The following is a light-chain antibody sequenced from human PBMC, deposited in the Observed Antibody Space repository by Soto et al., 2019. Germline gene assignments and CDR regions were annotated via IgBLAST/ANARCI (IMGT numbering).Light chain of an antibody. Sequence: EIVLTQSPDTLSLSPGERATLSCRASQSVSASYLAWYQHKPGQAPRLLMYGASRRATGIPGRFSGSGSGTAFSLTISRLEPKEFVVYFCQQHGSSPFTFGGGTKVEIK. V-gene: IGKV3-20*01. CDR2: GAS. CDR1: QSVSASY. J-gene: IGKJ4*01. CDR3: QQHGSSPFT.